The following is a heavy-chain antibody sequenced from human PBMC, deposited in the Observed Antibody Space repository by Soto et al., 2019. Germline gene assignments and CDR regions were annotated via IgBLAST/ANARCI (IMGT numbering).Heavy chain of an antibody. CDR1: GFNVSNKY. Sequence: VQLVESGGGLVQRGGSLRLSCAASGFNVSNKYMSWVRQAPGKGLEWVSVIDSDGTTYSADSVKGRFTFSRDNSKNSLYLQMNSLRADDTAVYYCARDSSGQGFDYWGQGTLVTVSS. V-gene: IGHV3-66*01. CDR2: IDSDGTT. CDR3: ARDSSGQGFDY. D-gene: IGHD6-19*01. J-gene: IGHJ4*02.